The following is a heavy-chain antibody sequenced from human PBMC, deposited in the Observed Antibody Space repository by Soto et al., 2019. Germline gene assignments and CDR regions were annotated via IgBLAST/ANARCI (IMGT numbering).Heavy chain of an antibody. CDR1: GYTFTSYG. J-gene: IGHJ3*02. CDR3: ASGMQWLVGPGGAFDI. CDR2: ISAYNGNT. V-gene: IGHV1-18*01. D-gene: IGHD6-19*01. Sequence: ASVKVSCKASGYTFTSYGISWVRQAPGQGLEWMGWISAYNGNTNYAQKLQGRVTMTTDTSTSTAYMELRSLRSDDTAVYYCASGMQWLVGPGGAFDIWGQGTMVTVSS.